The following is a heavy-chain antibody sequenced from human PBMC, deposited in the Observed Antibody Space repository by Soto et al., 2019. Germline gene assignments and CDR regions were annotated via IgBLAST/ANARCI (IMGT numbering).Heavy chain of an antibody. CDR2: IDLSDSYK. J-gene: IGHJ6*02. Sequence: WESLKISCKGSGYSFRNNWITWVRQMPGEGLEWMGRIDLSDSYKSYNPSFQGQVTISADKSITTTYLQWSSLKASDTAIYYCAASIFYYGMDVWGQGTTVTVS. CDR1: GYSFRNNW. CDR3: AASIFYYGMDV. V-gene: IGHV5-10-1*04.